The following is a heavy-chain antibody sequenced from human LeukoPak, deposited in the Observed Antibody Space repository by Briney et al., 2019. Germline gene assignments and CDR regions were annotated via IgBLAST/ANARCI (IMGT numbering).Heavy chain of an antibody. J-gene: IGHJ3*02. CDR2: IYYSGST. D-gene: IGHD3-22*01. CDR1: GGSIGSGSYY. CDR3: ASSKPEYYYDSSESFDI. V-gene: IGHV4-61*01. Sequence: SETLSLTCTVSGGSIGSGSYYWSWIRQPPGKGLEWIGYIYYSGSTNYNPSLKSRVTISVDTSKNQFSLKLSSVTAADTAVYYCASSKPEYYYDSSESFDIWGQGTMVTVSS.